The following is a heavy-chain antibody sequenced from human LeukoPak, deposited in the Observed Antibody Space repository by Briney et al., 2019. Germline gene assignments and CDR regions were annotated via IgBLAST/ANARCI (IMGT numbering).Heavy chain of an antibody. V-gene: IGHV3-30*18. CDR2: TSYDGSNK. J-gene: IGHJ4*02. D-gene: IGHD3-10*01. Sequence: GRSLRLSCAAPGLTFSSYGMHWVRQYPGKGLEWVAVTSYDGSNKYYADSVKGRFTISRDNSKNTLYLQMNSLRAEDTAVYYCAKEYYYGSGLFDYWGQGTLVTVSS. CDR3: AKEYYYGSGLFDY. CDR1: GLTFSSYG.